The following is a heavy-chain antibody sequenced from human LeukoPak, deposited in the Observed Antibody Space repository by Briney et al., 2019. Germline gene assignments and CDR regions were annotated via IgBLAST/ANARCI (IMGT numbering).Heavy chain of an antibody. CDR2: ISSLSSYI. CDR1: GFTFDDYA. J-gene: IGHJ4*02. CDR3: ASEQSGNYYRPFDS. D-gene: IGHD1-26*01. Sequence: GGSLRLSCAASGFTFDDYAMHWVRQAPGKGLEWVSSISSLSSYIYYADSLKGRFTISRDNAKNSLYLQMNSLRAEDTAVYYCASEQSGNYYRPFDSWGQGTLVTVSS. V-gene: IGHV3-21*01.